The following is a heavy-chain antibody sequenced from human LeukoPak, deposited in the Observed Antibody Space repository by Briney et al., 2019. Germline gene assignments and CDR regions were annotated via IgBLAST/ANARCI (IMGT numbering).Heavy chain of an antibody. CDR1: GFTFSDYN. CDR3: AELGITMIGGV. CDR2: ISRSGSTK. V-gene: IGHV3-11*04. J-gene: IGHJ6*04. Sequence: GGSLRLSCAASGFTFSDYNMRWIRQAPGKGLEWVSSISRSGSTKYYADSVKGRFTISRDNSKNSLHLQMNSLRAEDTAVYYCAELGITMIGGVWGKGTTVTISS. D-gene: IGHD3-10*02.